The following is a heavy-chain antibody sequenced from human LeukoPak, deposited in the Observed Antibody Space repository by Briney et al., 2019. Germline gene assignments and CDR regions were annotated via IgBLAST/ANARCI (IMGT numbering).Heavy chain of an antibody. V-gene: IGHV4-59*01. CDR3: AKDQNYYGSGRLDY. J-gene: IGHJ4*02. CDR2: IYYSGST. CDR1: GGSISSYY. D-gene: IGHD3-10*01. Sequence: SETLSLTCTVSGGSISSYYWSWIRQPPGKGLEWIGYIYYSGSTNYNPSLKSRVTISVDTSKNQFSLKPSSVTAADTALYYCAKDQNYYGSGRLDYWGQGTLVTVSS.